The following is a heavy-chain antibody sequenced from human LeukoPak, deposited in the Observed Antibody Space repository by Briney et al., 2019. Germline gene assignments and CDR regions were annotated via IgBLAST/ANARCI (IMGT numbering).Heavy chain of an antibody. Sequence: SETLSLTCTVSGGSISSGGYYWSWIRQPPGKGLEWIGYIYHSGSTYYNPSLKSRVTISVDRSKNQFSLKLSSVTAADTAVYYCARVSPILYSGSYLGFDYWGQGTLVTVSS. D-gene: IGHD1-26*01. V-gene: IGHV4-30-2*01. CDR1: GGSISSGGYY. CDR2: IYHSGST. J-gene: IGHJ4*02. CDR3: ARVSPILYSGSYLGFDY.